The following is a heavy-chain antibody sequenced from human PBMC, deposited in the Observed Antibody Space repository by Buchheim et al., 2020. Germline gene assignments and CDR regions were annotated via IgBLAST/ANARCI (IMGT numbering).Heavy chain of an antibody. V-gene: IGHV3-23*01. Sequence: EVQMLESGGGLVQPGGSLRLSCAASGFTFGSYAMNWVRQAPGKGLEWVSGISGSGSSTYYADSVQGRFTISRDSSKSTLYLQMNSLRAEDTAVYYCAKVRLTMVLEELDSWGQGTL. CDR2: ISGSGSST. J-gene: IGHJ4*02. CDR3: AKVRLTMVLEELDS. D-gene: IGHD3-10*01. CDR1: GFTFGSYA.